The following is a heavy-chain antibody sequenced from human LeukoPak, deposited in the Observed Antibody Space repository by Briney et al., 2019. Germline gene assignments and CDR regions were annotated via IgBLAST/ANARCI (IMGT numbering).Heavy chain of an antibody. D-gene: IGHD2-2*01. V-gene: IGHV4-39*01. CDR3: ASWGWGDIVVVPAATDAFDI. J-gene: IGHJ3*02. CDR1: GGSISSSSYD. CDR2: IYYSGST. Sequence: SETLSLTCTVSGGSISSSSYDWGWIRQPPGKGLEWIGSIYYSGSTYYNPSLKSRVTISVDTSKNQFSLKLSSVTAADTAVYYCASWGWGDIVVVPAATDAFDIWGQGTMVTVSS.